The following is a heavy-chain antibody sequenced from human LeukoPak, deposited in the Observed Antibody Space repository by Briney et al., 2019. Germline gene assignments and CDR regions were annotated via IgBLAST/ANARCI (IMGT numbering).Heavy chain of an antibody. CDR3: ARELKLYYDSSGYYFDY. CDR1: GFTFADYG. V-gene: IGHV3-20*04. Sequence: RAGGSLRLSCAASGFTFADYGMSWVRQAPGKGLEWVSGINWNGGSTGYADSVKGRFTISRDNAKNSLYLQMNSLRAEDTALYYCARELKLYYDSSGYYFDYWGQGTLVTVSS. CDR2: INWNGGST. J-gene: IGHJ4*02. D-gene: IGHD3-22*01.